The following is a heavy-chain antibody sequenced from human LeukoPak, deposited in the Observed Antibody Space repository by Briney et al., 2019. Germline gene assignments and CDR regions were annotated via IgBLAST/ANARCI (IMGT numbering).Heavy chain of an antibody. CDR2: ICGSSDTI. J-gene: IGHJ4*02. V-gene: IGHV3-48*01. CDR1: GFSFNRYS. Sequence: GALRLSCATSGFSFNRYSLRWVRHGPGEGLEWISYICGSSDTIYYADSVKGRFTISRDSAKNSVYLQMNSLRAEDTAVYYCARDGYYYGSGSYYKVDFDFWGQGTLVTVSS. CDR3: ARDGYYYGSGSYYKVDFDF. D-gene: IGHD3-10*01.